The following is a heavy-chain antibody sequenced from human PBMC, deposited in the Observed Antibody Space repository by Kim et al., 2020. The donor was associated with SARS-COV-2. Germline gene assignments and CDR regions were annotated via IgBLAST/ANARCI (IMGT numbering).Heavy chain of an antibody. Sequence: SGPTLVNPTQTLTLTCTFSGFSLSTSGMCVSWIRQPPGKALEWLARIDWDDDKYYSTSLKTRLTISKDTSKNQVVLTMTNMDPVDTATYYCARTWSTYYYYGMDAWGQGTTVTVSS. CDR3: ARTWSTYYYYGMDA. V-gene: IGHV2-70*11. J-gene: IGHJ6*02. CDR1: GFSLSTSGMC. CDR2: IDWDDDK.